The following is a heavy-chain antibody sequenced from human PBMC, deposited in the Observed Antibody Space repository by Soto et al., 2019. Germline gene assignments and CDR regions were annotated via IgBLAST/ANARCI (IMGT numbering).Heavy chain of an antibody. J-gene: IGHJ4*02. Sequence: EVQLVESGGGLVKPGGSLRLSCAASGFTFSSYSMNWVRQAPGKGLEWVSSISSSSSYIYYADSVKGRFTISRDNAKNSLYLQMNSLRAEDTAVYYCASDGEQLVRGYYFDYWGQGTLVTVSS. CDR3: ASDGEQLVRGYYFDY. CDR2: ISSSSSYI. V-gene: IGHV3-21*01. D-gene: IGHD6-6*01. CDR1: GFTFSSYS.